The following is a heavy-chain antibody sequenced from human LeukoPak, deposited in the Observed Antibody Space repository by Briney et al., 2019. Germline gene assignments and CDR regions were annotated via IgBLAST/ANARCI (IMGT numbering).Heavy chain of an antibody. CDR3: TTDNWNDWAFDI. Sequence: GGSLRLSCAASGFTFSNAWMSWVRQAPGKGLEWVGRIKSKTDGGTTDYAAPVKGRFTISRDDSKNTLYLQMNSLKTEGTAVYYCTTDNWNDWAFDIWGQGTMVTVSS. D-gene: IGHD1-20*01. CDR2: IKSKTDGGTT. CDR1: GFTFSNAW. V-gene: IGHV3-15*01. J-gene: IGHJ3*02.